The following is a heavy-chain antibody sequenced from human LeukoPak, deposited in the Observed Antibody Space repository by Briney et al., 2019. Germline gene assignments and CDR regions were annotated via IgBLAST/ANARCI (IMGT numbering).Heavy chain of an antibody. CDR1: GFTFSSYS. CDR2: ISSSSSYI. CDR3: ARAVEAVAGTGFDY. V-gene: IGHV3-21*01. D-gene: IGHD6-19*01. J-gene: IGHJ4*02. Sequence: GGPLRLSCAASGFTFSSYSMNWVRQAPGKGLEWVSSISSSSSYIYYADSVKGRFTISRDNAKNSLYLQMNSLRAEDTAVYYCARAVEAVAGTGFDYWGQGTLVTVSS.